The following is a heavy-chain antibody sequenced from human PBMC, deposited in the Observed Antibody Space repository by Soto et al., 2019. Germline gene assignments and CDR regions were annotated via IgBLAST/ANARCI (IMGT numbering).Heavy chain of an antibody. J-gene: IGHJ6*02. V-gene: IGHV3-23*01. CDR1: GFTFSTFA. Sequence: GGSLRLSCAASGFTFSTFAMSWVRQAPGKGLEWVSALSGSGGSTYYADSVKGRFIISRDNSKNTLFLQMSSLRAEDTAVYYCAKGDRGFFDYYYGMDVWGQGTTVT. CDR3: AKGDRGFFDYYYGMDV. CDR2: LSGSGGST. D-gene: IGHD3-3*01.